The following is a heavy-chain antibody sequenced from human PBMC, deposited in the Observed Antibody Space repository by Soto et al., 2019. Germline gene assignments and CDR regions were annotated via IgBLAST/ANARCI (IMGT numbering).Heavy chain of an antibody. CDR3: ARGDTPMITGMDSFDI. D-gene: IGHD5-18*01. CDR1: GFTFSRYG. J-gene: IGHJ3*02. Sequence: XVSLRLSCAASGFTFSRYGENGVRQAPGKGLEWVANIKQDGTEKNYVDSVKGRFTISRDNARNSLYPQMDSLRAGDTAVYFCARGDTPMITGMDSFDIWGQGTMVTVSS. CDR2: IKQDGTEK. V-gene: IGHV3-7*01.